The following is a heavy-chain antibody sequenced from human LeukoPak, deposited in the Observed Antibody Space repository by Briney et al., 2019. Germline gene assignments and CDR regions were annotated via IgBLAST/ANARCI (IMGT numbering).Heavy chain of an antibody. J-gene: IGHJ4*02. Sequence: GGSLRLSCAASGFTFHNYAMSWVRQAPGKGLEWVSSISGNGGSTYYADSLKGRFTISRDNSKNTLYLQMNSLRAEDTAVYSCAKVEGPFDYWGQGTLVTVSS. CDR3: AKVEGPFDY. V-gene: IGHV3-23*01. CDR1: GFTFHNYA. CDR2: ISGNGGST.